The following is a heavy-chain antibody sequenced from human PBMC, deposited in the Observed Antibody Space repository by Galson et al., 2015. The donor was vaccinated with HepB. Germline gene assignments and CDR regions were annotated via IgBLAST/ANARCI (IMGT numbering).Heavy chain of an antibody. CDR2: IFYSGNT. J-gene: IGHJ4*02. V-gene: IGHV4-39*01. Sequence: SETLSLTCTVSDGSISSSRYYWGLIRQPPGKRLEWIGHIFYSGNTYYTPSLRGRVTISLDASRNQFSLKLTSVTAADTAFYYCARHFMGVDTAMVIDYWGQGTLVTVSS. D-gene: IGHD5-18*01. CDR3: ARHFMGVDTAMVIDY. CDR1: DGSISSSRYY.